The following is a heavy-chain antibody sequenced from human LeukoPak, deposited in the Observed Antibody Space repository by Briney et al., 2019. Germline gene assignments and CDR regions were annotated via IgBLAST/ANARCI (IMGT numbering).Heavy chain of an antibody. CDR1: GYNFTGYY. V-gene: IGHV7-4-1*02. CDR2: INTNTGNP. J-gene: IGHJ4*02. CDR3: ARVTIAVAVFDY. Sequence: ASVKVSCKASGYNFTGYYMHWVRQVPGQGLEWVGWINTNTGNPTYAQDFTGRFVFSLDTSVTATYLQISSLKAEDTAVYYCARVTIAVAVFDYWGQGTLVTVSS. D-gene: IGHD6-19*01.